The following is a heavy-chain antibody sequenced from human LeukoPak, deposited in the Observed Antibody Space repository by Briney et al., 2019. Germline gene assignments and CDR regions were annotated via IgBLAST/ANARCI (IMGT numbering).Heavy chain of an antibody. Sequence: PSETLSLTCTVSGGSISSRSHHWGWIRQPPGKGLEWIGNIYYSGSTFYNPSLKSRVTMSVDTSQEQFSLKLSSVTAADTAVYYCAREGWGYNDGRGSFDYWGQGTLVTVSS. J-gene: IGHJ4*02. D-gene: IGHD3-22*01. CDR3: AREGWGYNDGRGSFDY. CDR1: GGSISSRSHH. CDR2: IYYSGST. V-gene: IGHV4-39*02.